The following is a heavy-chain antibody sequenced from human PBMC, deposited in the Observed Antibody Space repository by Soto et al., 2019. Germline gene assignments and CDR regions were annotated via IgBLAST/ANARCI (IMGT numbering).Heavy chain of an antibody. V-gene: IGHV3-30*18. CDR3: AEDVVVGATTGLGDYYYYYGMDV. J-gene: IGHJ6*02. Sequence: GGSLRLSCAPSGFTFSSYGMHWVRQAPGKGLEWVAVISYDGSHKYYADSVKGRFTISRDNSKNTLYLQMNSLRAEDTAVYYCAEDVVVGATTGLGDYYYYYGMDVWGQGTTVTVSS. CDR2: ISYDGSHK. D-gene: IGHD1-26*01. CDR1: GFTFSSYG.